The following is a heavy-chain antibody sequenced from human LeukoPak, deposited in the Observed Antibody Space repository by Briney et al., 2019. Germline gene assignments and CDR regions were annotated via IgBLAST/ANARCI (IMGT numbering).Heavy chain of an antibody. CDR3: ATLAPPPYYDFWSGYFTAFDY. Sequence: KSSETLSLTCAVYGGSFSGYYWSWIRQPPGKGLEWIGEINHSGSTNYNPSLKSRVTISVDTSKNQFSLKLSSVTAADTAVYYCATLAPPPYYDFWSGYFTAFDYWGQGTLVTVS. CDR1: GGSFSGYY. J-gene: IGHJ4*02. D-gene: IGHD3-3*01. V-gene: IGHV4-34*01. CDR2: INHSGST.